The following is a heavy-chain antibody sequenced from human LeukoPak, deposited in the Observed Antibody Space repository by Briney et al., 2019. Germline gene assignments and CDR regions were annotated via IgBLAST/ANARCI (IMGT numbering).Heavy chain of an antibody. D-gene: IGHD3-3*01. J-gene: IGHJ4*02. CDR3: AGTARMIFGVVVDY. CDR2: IYHSGST. CDR1: SYSISSGYY. V-gene: IGHV4-38-2*01. Sequence: SETLSLTCVVSSYSISSGYYWGWIRQPPGKGLEWIGSIYHSGSTYYNPSLKSRVTISVDTSKNQFSLRLNSVTAADTAVYYCAGTARMIFGVVVDYWGQGTLVTVSS.